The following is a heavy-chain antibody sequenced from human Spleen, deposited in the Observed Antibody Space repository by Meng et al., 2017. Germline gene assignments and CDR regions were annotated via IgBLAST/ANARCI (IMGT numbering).Heavy chain of an antibody. CDR3: ARGRLWFGGSSGLEY. CDR2: YDSEDGEI. D-gene: IGHD3-10*01. CDR1: GYSLTELS. V-gene: IGHV1-24*01. Sequence: ASVKVSCKVSGYSLTELSIHWVRQAPRKGLEWMGGYDSEDGEIIYAQKFQGRVTMSEDTSASTAYMELSSLRSEDTAVYYCARGRLWFGGSSGLEYWGQGTLVTVPQ. J-gene: IGHJ4*02.